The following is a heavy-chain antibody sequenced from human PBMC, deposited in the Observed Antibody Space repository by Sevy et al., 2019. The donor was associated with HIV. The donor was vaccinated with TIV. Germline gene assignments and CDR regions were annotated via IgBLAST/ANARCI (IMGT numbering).Heavy chain of an antibody. Sequence: ASVKVSCKASGYTFSSYGITWVRQAPGQGLEWMGWISAYNGNTNYAQKLQGRVTLTTDTSTNTAYMELRSLRSDDTAVYYCARARITMTTLNWFDPWGQGTLVTVSS. CDR2: ISAYNGNT. D-gene: IGHD4-17*01. J-gene: IGHJ5*02. CDR3: ARARITMTTLNWFDP. V-gene: IGHV1-18*01. CDR1: GYTFSSYG.